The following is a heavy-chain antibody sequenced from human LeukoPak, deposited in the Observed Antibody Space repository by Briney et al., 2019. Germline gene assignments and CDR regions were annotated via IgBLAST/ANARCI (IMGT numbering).Heavy chain of an antibody. D-gene: IGHD3-10*01. CDR3: ARVFGPGLDEYFHL. CDR1: GFTLSGAW. J-gene: IGHJ1*01. V-gene: IGHV3-74*01. CDR2: INPDGTDI. Sequence: GGSLRLSCAASGFTLSGAWMHWVRQVPEKGLVWVSRINPDGTDIRYADSVKGRFTISRDDAKNTLFLHMNSLRVEDTAVYYCARVFGPGLDEYFHLWGQGTLVTVSS.